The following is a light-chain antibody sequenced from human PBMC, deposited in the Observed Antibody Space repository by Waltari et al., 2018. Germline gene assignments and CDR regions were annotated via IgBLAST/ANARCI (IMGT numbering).Light chain of an antibody. V-gene: IGKV3-15*01. CDR3: QQYKHWPPYS. CDR1: ESISDS. J-gene: IGKJ2*03. CDR2: DSS. Sequence: EIVMTQSPATLSGSPGERVTLSCRASESISDSLAWYQFKTGQAPRLVIYDSSTRATDFPARFSGSGSGTEFTLTIISLQSEDFAVYFCQQYKHWPPYSFGQGTKLEIK.